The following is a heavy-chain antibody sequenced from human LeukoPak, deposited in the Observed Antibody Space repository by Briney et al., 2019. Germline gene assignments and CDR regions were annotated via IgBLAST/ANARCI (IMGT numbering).Heavy chain of an antibody. J-gene: IGHJ4*02. CDR3: ARDSRYASGRAFDN. V-gene: IGHV4-59*01. Sequence: SETLSLTCTVSGGSINNYYWSWIRQPPGKAVEWIGYVYYSGSTNYNHSLKSRVTISVDSSKTQFSLKLRSATAADTAVYFCARDSRYASGRAFDNWGQGTLVTVSS. CDR1: GGSINNYY. CDR2: VYYSGST. D-gene: IGHD6-19*01.